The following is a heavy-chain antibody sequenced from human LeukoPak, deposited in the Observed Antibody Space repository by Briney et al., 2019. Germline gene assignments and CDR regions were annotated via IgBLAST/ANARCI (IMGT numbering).Heavy chain of an antibody. J-gene: IGHJ4*02. V-gene: IGHV3-30*04. CDR1: GFTFSSYA. D-gene: IGHD3-10*01. CDR2: ISYDGSTK. Sequence: GRSLRLSCAAPGFTFSSYAMHWVRQAPGKGLEWVAFISYDGSTKWYADSVKGRFTISRDNSKNTLYLQMNSLRAEDTAVYYCAREFGSGSSFDYWGLGTLVTVSS. CDR3: AREFGSGSSFDY.